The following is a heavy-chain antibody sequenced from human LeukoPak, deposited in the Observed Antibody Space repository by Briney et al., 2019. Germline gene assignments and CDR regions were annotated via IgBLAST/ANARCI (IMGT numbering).Heavy chain of an antibody. J-gene: IGHJ4*02. CDR3: ARGGSSSWFPQPVDY. Sequence: GGSLRLSCAASGFTFSSYWMSWVRQAPGKGLEWVANIKQDGSEKYYVDSVKGRFTISRDNAKNSLYLQMNSLRAEDTAVYYCARGGSSSWFPQPVDYWGQGTLVTVFS. CDR2: IKQDGSEK. CDR1: GFTFSSYW. D-gene: IGHD6-13*01. V-gene: IGHV3-7*04.